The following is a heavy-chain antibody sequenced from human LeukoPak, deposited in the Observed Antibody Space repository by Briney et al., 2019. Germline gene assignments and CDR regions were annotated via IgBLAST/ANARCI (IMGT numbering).Heavy chain of an antibody. J-gene: IGHJ4*02. CDR3: AKDVGKWESLHFFDY. CDR2: ISGSGAST. CDR1: GVTLSNYA. Sequence: GGSLRLSCVASGVTLSNYAMSWVRQAPGKGLEWISGISGSGASTYYADSVTGRFTISRDNSRNTLYLQTNSLRGDDTAVYYCAKDVGKWESLHFFDYWGQGTLVTVSS. D-gene: IGHD1-26*01. V-gene: IGHV3-23*01.